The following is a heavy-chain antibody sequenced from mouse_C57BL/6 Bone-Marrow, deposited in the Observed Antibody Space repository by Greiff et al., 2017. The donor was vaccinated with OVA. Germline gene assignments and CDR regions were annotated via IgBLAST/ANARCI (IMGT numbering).Heavy chain of an antibody. CDR3: ARNGYYDYFDV. Sequence: QVQLQQPGAELVRPGSSVKLSCKASGYTFTSYWMHWVKQRPIQGLEWIGNIDPSDSETHYNQKFKDKATLTVDKSSSTAYMQLSSLTSEDSAVYYCARNGYYDYFDVWGKGTTLTVSS. CDR2: IDPSDSET. V-gene: IGHV1-52*01. D-gene: IGHD2-3*01. J-gene: IGHJ2*01. CDR1: GYTFTSYW.